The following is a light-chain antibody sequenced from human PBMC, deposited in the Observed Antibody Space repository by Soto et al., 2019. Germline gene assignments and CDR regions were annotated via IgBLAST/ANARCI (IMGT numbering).Light chain of an antibody. Sequence: DILLTQSPDSLAVSLGGKATIKCKSSQSVLYSSNGKNYLAWYQQKPGKAPNLLVFGAKTLQSGVPSRFSGSGYGTDFTLTITTLQPEDVGIYYCQQCHATPLTFGQGTHWRL. CDR2: GAK. J-gene: IGKJ5*01. CDR3: QQCHATPLT. CDR1: QSVLYSSNGKNY. V-gene: IGKV4-1*01.